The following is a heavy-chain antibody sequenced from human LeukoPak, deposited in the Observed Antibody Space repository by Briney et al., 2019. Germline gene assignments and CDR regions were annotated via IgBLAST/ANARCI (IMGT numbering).Heavy chain of an antibody. D-gene: IGHD6-19*01. CDR3: ARAPTIAVAGPVDY. CDR2: IKQDGSEK. CDR1: GFTFSSYW. Sequence: GGSLRLSCAASGFTFSSYWMSWVRQAPGKGLEWVANIKQDGSEKYYVDSVKGRFTISRDNAKNSLYLQMNSLRAEDTAVYYCARAPTIAVAGPVDYWGQGTLVAVSS. J-gene: IGHJ4*02. V-gene: IGHV3-7*01.